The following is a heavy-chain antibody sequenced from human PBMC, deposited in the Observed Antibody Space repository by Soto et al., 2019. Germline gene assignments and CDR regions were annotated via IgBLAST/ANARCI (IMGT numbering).Heavy chain of an antibody. CDR1: GGSISGVYYH. J-gene: IGHJ6*02. V-gene: IGHV4-30-4*08. CDR3: AREDDGGDRDYYGLDV. CDR2: IHFSGSV. D-gene: IGHD2-21*02. Sequence: SETLSLICTVSGGSISGVYYHWTWIRQSPGKGLEWIGYIHFSGSVLYNPSFKSRPTISVDTSKNQFSLHLRSVTAADTAVYFCAREDDGGDRDYYGLDVWGQGTTVTVSS.